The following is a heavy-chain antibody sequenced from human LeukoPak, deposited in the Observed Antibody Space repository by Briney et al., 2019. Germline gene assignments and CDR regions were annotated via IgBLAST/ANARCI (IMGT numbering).Heavy chain of an antibody. CDR2: INPSGGST. V-gene: IGHV1-46*01. CDR1: GYTFTGYY. J-gene: IGHJ4*02. D-gene: IGHD3-22*01. CDR3: AREASNDSSGPPFDY. Sequence: GASVKVSCKASGYTFTGYYMHWVRQAPGQGLEWMGIINPSGGSTSYAQKFQGRVTMTRDTSTSTVYMELSSLRSEDTAVYYCAREASNDSSGPPFDYWGQGTLVTVSS.